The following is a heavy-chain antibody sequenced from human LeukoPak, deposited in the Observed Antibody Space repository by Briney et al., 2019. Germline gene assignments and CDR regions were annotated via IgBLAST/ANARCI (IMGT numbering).Heavy chain of an antibody. D-gene: IGHD4-11*01. CDR1: GFTFSSYW. CDR2: IKQDGSEK. V-gene: IGHV3-7*05. Sequence: PGGSLRLSCAASGFTFSSYWMSCVRQAPGKGLEWVANIKQDGSEKYYVDSVKGRFTISRDIAKNSLYLQMNSLRAEDTAGYYWATQECSNHDFWGQGTLVTVSS. J-gene: IGHJ4*02. CDR3: ATQECSNHDF.